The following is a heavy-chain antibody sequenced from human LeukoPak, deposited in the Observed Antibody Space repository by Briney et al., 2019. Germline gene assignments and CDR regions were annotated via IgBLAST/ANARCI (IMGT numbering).Heavy chain of an antibody. CDR1: GYPFTSYA. D-gene: IGHD1-7*01. CDR3: AREAYRNYWSFDY. V-gene: IGHV7-4-1*02. Sequence: ASVKVSCKASGYPFTSYAMNWVRQAPGQGLEWMGWISTNTGNPTYAQGFTGRFGFSLDASVSTAYLQISSLKAEDTAVYYCAREAYRNYWSFDYWGRGTLVTVSS. J-gene: IGHJ4*02. CDR2: ISTNTGNP.